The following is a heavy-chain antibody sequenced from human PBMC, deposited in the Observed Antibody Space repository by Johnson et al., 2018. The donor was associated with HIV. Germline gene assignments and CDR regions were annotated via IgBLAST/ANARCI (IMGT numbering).Heavy chain of an antibody. V-gene: IGHV3-20*04. CDR1: GFTFDDYG. J-gene: IGHJ3*02. D-gene: IGHD2-21*01. Sequence: EQLVESGGGVVRPGDSLRLSCVASGFTFDDYGMNWVRLVPGKGLEWVAGINWNSGRTGSADSLKGRFTISRDNAKNSLYLQMNSLRAEDTALYYCARDPSLPHVSIAADAFDIWGQGTMVTVSS. CDR2: INWNSGRT. CDR3: ARDPSLPHVSIAADAFDI.